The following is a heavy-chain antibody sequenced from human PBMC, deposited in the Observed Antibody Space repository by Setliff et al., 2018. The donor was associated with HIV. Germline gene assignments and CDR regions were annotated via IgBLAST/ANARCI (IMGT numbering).Heavy chain of an antibody. CDR2: INPSGIA. CDR3: ARDFGGYCSSMSCPGLFDP. V-gene: IGHV1-46*01. D-gene: IGHD2-2*01. J-gene: IGHJ5*02. Sequence: ASVKVSCKASGYTFTSYYMHWVRQAPGQGLEWIGIINPSGIANYAQKFQGRVTITTDESTSTAYMELSSLGSEDTAVYYCARDFGGYCSSMSCPGLFDPWGQGTLVTVSS. CDR1: GYTFTSYY.